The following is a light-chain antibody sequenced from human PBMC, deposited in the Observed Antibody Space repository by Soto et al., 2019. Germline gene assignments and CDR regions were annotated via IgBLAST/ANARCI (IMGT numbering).Light chain of an antibody. J-gene: IGLJ2*01. Sequence: QSALTQPASVSGSPGQSITISCTGTSSDVGSYKFVSWYQQHPGKAPKLMIYEGSKRPSGVSNRFSGSKSGNTASLTISGLQAEDEAAYYCCSYAGSSTLVFGGGTQLTVL. CDR3: CSYAGSSTLV. CDR2: EGS. CDR1: SSDVGSYKF. V-gene: IGLV2-23*01.